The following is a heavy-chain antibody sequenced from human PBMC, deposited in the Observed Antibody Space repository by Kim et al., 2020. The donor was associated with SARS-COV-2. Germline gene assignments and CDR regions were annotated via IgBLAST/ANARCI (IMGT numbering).Heavy chain of an antibody. V-gene: IGHV3-30*04. J-gene: IGHJ6*02. CDR3: ARDGPPGQPSGKDGYNSGVRLGYYYGMDV. CDR2: ISYDGSNK. CDR1: GFTFSSYA. Sequence: GGSLRLSCAASGFTFSSYAMHWVRQAPGKGLEWVAVISYDGSNKYYADSVKGRFTISRDNSKNTLYLQMNSLRAEDTAVYYCARDGPPGQPSGKDGYNSGVRLGYYYGMDVWGQGTTVTVSS. D-gene: IGHD5-12*01.